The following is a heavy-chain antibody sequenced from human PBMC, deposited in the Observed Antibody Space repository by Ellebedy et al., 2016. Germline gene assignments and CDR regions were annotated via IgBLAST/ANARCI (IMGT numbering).Heavy chain of an antibody. CDR1: GFTFSSYV. J-gene: IGHJ4*02. CDR3: ARGGYMSGLDY. CDR2: LDTDGSGT. D-gene: IGHD6-19*01. V-gene: IGHV3-74*01. Sequence: GESLKISCAASGFTFSSYVMHWVRQAPEKGLVWVSRLDTDGSGTRYADSVKGRFTISRDNAKSTLYPQMNSLRAEDTAVYYCARGGYMSGLDYWGQGTLVTVSS.